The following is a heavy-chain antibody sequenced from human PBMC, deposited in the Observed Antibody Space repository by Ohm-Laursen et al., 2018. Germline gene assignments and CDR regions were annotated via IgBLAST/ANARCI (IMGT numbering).Heavy chain of an antibody. Sequence: GTLSLTCTVSGRSMDNNYWTWLRQSPGKGLEWIGYIYNGAITKYNPSLESRVSISADTSKNQFSRKLSSVTAADTAVYYCARVHYYDSSGYWNYFDYWGQGTLVTVSS. CDR3: ARVHYYDSSGYWNYFDY. J-gene: IGHJ4*02. V-gene: IGHV4-4*09. CDR2: IYNGAIT. D-gene: IGHD3-22*01. CDR1: GRSMDNNY.